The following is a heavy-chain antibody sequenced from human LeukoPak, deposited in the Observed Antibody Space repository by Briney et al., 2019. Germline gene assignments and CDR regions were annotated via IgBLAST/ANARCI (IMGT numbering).Heavy chain of an antibody. CDR3: AKERANDYSNYWFLDYGMGV. J-gene: IGHJ6*02. D-gene: IGHD4-11*01. V-gene: IGHV3-23*01. CDR1: GFTFSSYA. Sequence: GGSLRLSCAASGFTFSSYAMSWVRQAPGKGLEWVSAISGSGGSTYYADSVKGRFTISRDNSKNTLYLQMNSLRAEDTAVYYCAKERANDYSNYWFLDYGMGVWGQGTTVTVSS. CDR2: ISGSGGST.